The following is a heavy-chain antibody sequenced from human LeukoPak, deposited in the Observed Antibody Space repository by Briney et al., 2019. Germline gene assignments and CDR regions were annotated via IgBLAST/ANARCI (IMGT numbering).Heavy chain of an antibody. D-gene: IGHD3-10*01. CDR3: ARGKRLHSGSALGWFDP. CDR2: INHSGST. CDR1: GGSFSGYY. Sequence: SETLSLTCAVYGGSFSGYYWSWIRQPPGKGLEWIGEINHSGSTNYNPSLKSRGTISLDTSKNQFSLKLTSVTAADTAVYYCARGKRLHSGSALGWFDPWGQGTLVTVSS. J-gene: IGHJ5*02. V-gene: IGHV4-34*01.